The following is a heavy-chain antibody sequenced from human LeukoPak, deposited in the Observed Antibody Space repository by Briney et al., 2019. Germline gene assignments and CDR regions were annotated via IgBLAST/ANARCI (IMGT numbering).Heavy chain of an antibody. V-gene: IGHV3-30-3*01. J-gene: IGHJ4*02. D-gene: IGHD2-15*01. CDR3: ADLGYCSGGSCHGDY. CDR2: ISYDGSNK. CDR1: GFTFSSYA. Sequence: PGRSLRLSCAASGFTFSSYAMHWVRQAPGKGLEWVAVISYDGSNKYYADSVKGRFTISRDNSKNTLYLQMNSLRAEDTAVYYCADLGYCSGGSCHGDYWGQGTLVTVSS.